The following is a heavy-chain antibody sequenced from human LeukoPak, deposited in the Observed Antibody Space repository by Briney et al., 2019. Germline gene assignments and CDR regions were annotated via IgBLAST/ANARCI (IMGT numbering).Heavy chain of an antibody. D-gene: IGHD4-17*01. CDR1: GYTFSGYY. CDR2: INPNSGGT. J-gene: IGHJ4*02. Sequence: ASVKVSCKASGYTFSGYYMHWVRQAPGQGLEWMGWINPNSGGTNYAQKFQGRVTMTRDTSISTAHMELSRLRSDDTAVYYCAGVIVRTVTGAYLGYWGQGTLVTVSS. CDR3: AGVIVRTVTGAYLGY. V-gene: IGHV1-2*02.